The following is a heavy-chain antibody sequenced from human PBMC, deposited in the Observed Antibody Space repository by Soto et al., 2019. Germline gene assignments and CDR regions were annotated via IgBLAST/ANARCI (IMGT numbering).Heavy chain of an antibody. D-gene: IGHD6-19*01. CDR3: ARDVAVAGNSYGLEV. CDR1: GYTFTSYG. J-gene: IGHJ6*02. Sequence: QGQLVQSGAEVKKPGASVKVSCKASGYTFTSYGISWVRQAPGQGLEWMGWISAYNGDTSSAQSLQGRVTMTTDTSTRTAYMELRSLRPDDTAAYYCARDVAVAGNSYGLEVWGQGTTVTVSS. V-gene: IGHV1-18*04. CDR2: ISAYNGDT.